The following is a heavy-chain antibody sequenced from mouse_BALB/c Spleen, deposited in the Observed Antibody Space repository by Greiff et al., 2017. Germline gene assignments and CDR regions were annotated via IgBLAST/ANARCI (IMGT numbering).Heavy chain of an antibody. CDR1: GFTFSSYG. Sequence: EVQVVESGGGLVQPGGSLKLSCAASGFTFSSYGMSWVRQTPDKRLELVATINSNGGSTYYPDSVKGRFTISRDNAKNTLYLQMSSLKSEDTAMYYCARGRYGLYAMDYWGQGTSVTVSS. V-gene: IGHV5-6-3*01. CDR3: ARGRYGLYAMDY. J-gene: IGHJ4*01. CDR2: INSNGGST. D-gene: IGHD2-10*02.